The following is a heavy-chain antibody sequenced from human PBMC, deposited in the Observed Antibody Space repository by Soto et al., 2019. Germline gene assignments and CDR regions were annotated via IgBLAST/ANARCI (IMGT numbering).Heavy chain of an antibody. V-gene: IGHV4-39*01. CDR3: ARHVYDFWSGDRQNNWFDP. Sequence: SETLSLTCTVSGGSISSSSYYWGWIRQPPGKGLEWIGSIYYSGSTYYNPSLKSRVTISVDTSKNQFSLKLSSVTAADTAVHYCARHVYDFWSGDRQNNWFDPWGQGTLVTVSS. D-gene: IGHD3-3*01. CDR2: IYYSGST. J-gene: IGHJ5*02. CDR1: GGSISSSSYY.